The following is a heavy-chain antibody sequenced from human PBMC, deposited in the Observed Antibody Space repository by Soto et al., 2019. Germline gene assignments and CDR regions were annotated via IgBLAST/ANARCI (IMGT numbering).Heavy chain of an antibody. V-gene: IGHV4-34*01. CDR1: GGSFSGYY. Sequence: PSETLSLTCAVYGGSFSGYYWSWIRQPPGKGLEWIGEINHSGSTNYNPSLKSRVTISVDTSKNQFSLKLSSVTAADTAVYYCARAGYCSSTSCYAGGIKNWFDPWGQGTLVTVSS. J-gene: IGHJ5*02. D-gene: IGHD2-2*01. CDR3: ARAGYCSSTSCYAGGIKNWFDP. CDR2: INHSGST.